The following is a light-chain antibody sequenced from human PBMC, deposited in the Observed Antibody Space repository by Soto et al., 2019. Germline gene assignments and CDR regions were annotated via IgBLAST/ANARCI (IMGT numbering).Light chain of an antibody. V-gene: IGKV1-39*01. Sequence: IQMTQSPSSLSASLGDRVTITCRASQGISTYLNWYQQKPGKAPKLLIYAASSLQSGVPSRFSGSGSETDFTLTISSLQPEDFATYSCQQSYSTTWTFGQGTKV. J-gene: IGKJ1*01. CDR2: AAS. CDR1: QGISTY. CDR3: QQSYSTTWT.